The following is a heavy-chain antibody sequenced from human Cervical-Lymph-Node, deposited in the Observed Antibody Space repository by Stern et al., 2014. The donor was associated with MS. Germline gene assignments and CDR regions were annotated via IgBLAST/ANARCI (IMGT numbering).Heavy chain of an antibody. V-gene: IGHV2-70*04. D-gene: IGHD2-15*01. Sequence: QITLKESGPALVRPTQTLTLTCSLSGFSVSTSGMRVSWIRQPPGKALEWLARIDWDDDKFYSTSLKSRLTISKDISKNQVVLTMTNMDPVDTGSYYCARHRPNCSGGSCYLTLFDYWGQGTLVTVSS. J-gene: IGHJ4*02. CDR2: IDWDDDK. CDR1: GFSVSTSGMR. CDR3: ARHRPNCSGGSCYLTLFDY.